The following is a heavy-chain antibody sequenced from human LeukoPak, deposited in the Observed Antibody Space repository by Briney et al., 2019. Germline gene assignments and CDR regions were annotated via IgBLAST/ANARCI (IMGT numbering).Heavy chain of an antibody. CDR3: ARIESYYESQDAFDI. J-gene: IGHJ3*02. CDR1: GFTFSDHY. D-gene: IGHD3-22*01. CDR2: TRNKANSYTT. V-gene: IGHV3-72*01. Sequence: GGSLRLSCAASGFTFSDHYMDWVRQAPGKGLEWVGLTRNKANSYTTEYAASVKVRFTISRDDSKNSLYLQMNSLKTEDTAVYYCARIESYYESQDAFDIWGQGTMVTVSS.